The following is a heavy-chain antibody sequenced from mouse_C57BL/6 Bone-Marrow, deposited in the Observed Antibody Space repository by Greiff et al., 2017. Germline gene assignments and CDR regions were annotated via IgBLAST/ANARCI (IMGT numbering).Heavy chain of an antibody. D-gene: IGHD2-1*01. Sequence: EVQLVESGGGLVKPGGSLTLSCAASGFTFSDYGMHWVRQAPEKGLEWVAYISSGSSTIYYADTVKGRFTISRDNAKNNLFLQMTSLRSEDTAMYYCARPYGNPLYFDYWGQGTTLTVSS. J-gene: IGHJ2*01. CDR2: ISSGSSTI. CDR1: GFTFSDYG. CDR3: ARPYGNPLYFDY. V-gene: IGHV5-17*01.